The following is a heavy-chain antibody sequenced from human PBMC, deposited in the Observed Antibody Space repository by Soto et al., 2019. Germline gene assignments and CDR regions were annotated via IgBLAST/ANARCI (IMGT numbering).Heavy chain of an antibody. Sequence: PGGSLRLSCAASGFTFSSYSMNWVRQAPGKGLEWVSSISSSSSYIYYADSVKGRFTISRDNAKNSLYLQMNSLRAEDTAVYYCARGWEIVVVSTPFDYWGQGTLVTVSS. CDR1: GFTFSSYS. CDR3: ARGWEIVVVSTPFDY. V-gene: IGHV3-21*01. D-gene: IGHD3-22*01. CDR2: ISSSSSYI. J-gene: IGHJ4*02.